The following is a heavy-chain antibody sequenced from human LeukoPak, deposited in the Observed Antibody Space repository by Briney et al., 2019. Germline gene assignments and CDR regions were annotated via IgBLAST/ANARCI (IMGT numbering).Heavy chain of an antibody. D-gene: IGHD3-22*01. Sequence: GASVKVSCKVSGYTLTKLSMHWVRQTPGKGLEWMGGFDPEDGERHYAQNFQGRVTMTEDTSTDTAYMELSSLRSEVTAVYYCASWKDYYESSGGPFDYWGQGTLVTVSS. CDR2: FDPEDGER. V-gene: IGHV1-24*01. J-gene: IGHJ4*02. CDR3: ASWKDYYESSGGPFDY. CDR1: GYTLTKLS.